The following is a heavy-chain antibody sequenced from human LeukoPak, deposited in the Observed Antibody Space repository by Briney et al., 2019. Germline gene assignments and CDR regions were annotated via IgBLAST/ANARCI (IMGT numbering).Heavy chain of an antibody. Sequence: GGSLRLSCAASGFTVSSNYMSWVRQAPGKGLEWVSGISDSGGSAYYADSVKGRFTISRDNSKNTLYLQMNSLRAEDTAVYYCAKPGPGPSGFDSWGQGTLVTVSS. CDR3: AKPGPGPSGFDS. CDR2: ISDSGGSA. D-gene: IGHD7-27*01. V-gene: IGHV3-23*01. CDR1: GFTVSSNY. J-gene: IGHJ4*02.